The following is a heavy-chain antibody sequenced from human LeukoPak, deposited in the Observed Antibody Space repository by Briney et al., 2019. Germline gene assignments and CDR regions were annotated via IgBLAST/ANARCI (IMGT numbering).Heavy chain of an antibody. V-gene: IGHV3-7*01. J-gene: IGHJ3*02. CDR2: IKQDGSEK. Sequence: GGSLRLSCAASGFTFSTYWMSWVRQAPGKGLEWVANIKQDGSEKYYADSVKGRFTISRDNAKNSLYLQMNSLRAEDTAVFYCARDRGTFYFDTTSHFDAFDIWGQGTMVTVSS. CDR3: ARDRGTFYFDTTSHFDAFDI. CDR1: GFTFSTYW. D-gene: IGHD3-22*01.